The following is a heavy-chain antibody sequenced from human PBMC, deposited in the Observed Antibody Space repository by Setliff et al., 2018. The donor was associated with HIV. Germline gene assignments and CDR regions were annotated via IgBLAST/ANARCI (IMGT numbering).Heavy chain of an antibody. CDR2: IYYSGNT. CDR1: GDSINSGNYY. CDR3: ATSPAGEILGSRPFYFDY. Sequence: SETLSLTCTVSGDSINSGNYYWSWIRQHPGKGLEWIGYIYYSGNTYYSPSHKSRVTISEDTSKNQFSLKLRSVTAADTAVYYCATSPAGEILGSRPFYFDYWGQGTLVTVSS. V-gene: IGHV4-31*03. D-gene: IGHD3-10*01. J-gene: IGHJ4*02.